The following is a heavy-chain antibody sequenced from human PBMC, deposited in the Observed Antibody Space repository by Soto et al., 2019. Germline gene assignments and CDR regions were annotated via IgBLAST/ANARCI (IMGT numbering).Heavy chain of an antibody. CDR1: GGSLSSYF. V-gene: IGHV4-59*08. CDR2: IYYSGST. D-gene: IGHD3-10*01. Sequence: SETLSLTCTVSGGSLSSYFWSWIRLPPGRGLEWIGYIYYSGSTNYNPSLKSRVTISVDTSKNQFSLKLSPVTAADTAVYYCASRNYYGSGSYHYYFDYWGQGTLVTVSS. CDR3: ASRNYYGSGSYHYYFDY. J-gene: IGHJ4*02.